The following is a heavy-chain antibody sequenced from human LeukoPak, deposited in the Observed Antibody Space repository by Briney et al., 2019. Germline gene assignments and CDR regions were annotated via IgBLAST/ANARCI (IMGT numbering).Heavy chain of an antibody. CDR2: ISGRGGST. CDR3: AKNTITFGGVIGSFDY. CDR1: GFTFSSYA. V-gene: IGHV3-23*01. Sequence: GGSLRLSCAASGFTFSSYAMSWVREAPGKGLEGVSAISGRGGSTYYADSVKGRFTISRDNSKTTLYLQMNSLRAEDTAVYYCAKNTITFGGVIGSFDYWGQGTLVTVSS. J-gene: IGHJ4*02. D-gene: IGHD3-16*02.